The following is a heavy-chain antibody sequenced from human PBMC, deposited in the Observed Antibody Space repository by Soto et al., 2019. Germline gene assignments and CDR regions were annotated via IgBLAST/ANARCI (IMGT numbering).Heavy chain of an antibody. CDR3: ARVPSP. Sequence: QLQLQESGSGLVKPSQTLSLTCAVSGGSISSGGYSWSWIRQPPGKGLEWIGYIYHSGSTYYTYYNPSLTRRVTISVDRSKNQFSLKLSSVTAADTAVYYCARVPSPWGQGTLVTVSS. V-gene: IGHV4-30-2*01. CDR2: IYHSGSTYYT. CDR1: GGSISSGGYS. J-gene: IGHJ5*02.